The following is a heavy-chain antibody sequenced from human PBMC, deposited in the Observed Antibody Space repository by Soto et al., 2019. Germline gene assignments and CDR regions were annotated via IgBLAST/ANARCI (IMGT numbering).Heavy chain of an antibody. D-gene: IGHD6-6*01. Sequence: GGSLRLSCVASGFTLSSHGMHWVRQAPGKGLEWVAIISYDGSNRYYADSVKGRFTISRDNSKNTLYLQMNSLRAEDTAVYYCARCIGHSSIYYYYGMDVWGQGTTVTVSS. CDR1: GFTLSSHG. V-gene: IGHV3-30-3*01. CDR2: ISYDGSNR. CDR3: ARCIGHSSIYYYYGMDV. J-gene: IGHJ6*02.